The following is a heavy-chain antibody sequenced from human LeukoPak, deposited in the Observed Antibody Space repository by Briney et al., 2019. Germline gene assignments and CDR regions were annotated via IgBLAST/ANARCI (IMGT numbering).Heavy chain of an antibody. Sequence: ASVKVSCKASGGTFSSYAISWVRQAPGQGLEWMGWINPNSGGTNYAQKFQGRVTMTRDTSISTAYMELSRLRSDDTAVYYCARDNDSRDPPHFDYWGQETLVTVSS. D-gene: IGHD3-16*01. V-gene: IGHV1-2*02. CDR1: GGTFSSYA. CDR2: INPNSGGT. CDR3: ARDNDSRDPPHFDY. J-gene: IGHJ4*02.